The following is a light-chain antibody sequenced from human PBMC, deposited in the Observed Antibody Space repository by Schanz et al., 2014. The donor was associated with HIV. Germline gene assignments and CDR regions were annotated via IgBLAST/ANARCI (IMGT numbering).Light chain of an antibody. V-gene: IGLV1-40*01. CDR3: TSYTSSTWV. CDR1: SSNIGADYD. J-gene: IGLJ3*02. Sequence: QSVLAQPPSVSGAPGQRVTISCTGSSSNIGADYDVHWYQLLPGTAPKLLIFDNTHRPSGVPARFSGSKSGSSASLAISGLQAEDEADYYCTSYTSSTWVFGGGTKLTVL. CDR2: DNT.